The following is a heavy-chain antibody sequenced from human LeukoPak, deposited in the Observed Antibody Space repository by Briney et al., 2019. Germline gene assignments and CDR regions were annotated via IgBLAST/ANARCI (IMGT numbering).Heavy chain of an antibody. J-gene: IGHJ4*02. Sequence: GGSLRLSCAASGFTFSNYTMNWVRQAPGKGLAWVASISSSSYIFYADSVKGRFTISRDDAKNSLYLQMNSLRAEDTAVYYCARRAYDVPYLDYWGQGTLVTVSS. V-gene: IGHV3-21*01. CDR2: ISSSSYI. D-gene: IGHD2-21*01. CDR1: GFTFSNYT. CDR3: ARRAYDVPYLDY.